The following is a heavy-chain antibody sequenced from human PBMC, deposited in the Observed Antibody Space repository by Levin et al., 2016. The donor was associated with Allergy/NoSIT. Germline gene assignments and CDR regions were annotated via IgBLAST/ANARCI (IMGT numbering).Heavy chain of an antibody. V-gene: IGHV4-59*01. CDR1: GGSISSYY. D-gene: IGHD2-2*01. CDR2: IYYSGST. CDR3: ARVRAVVPVLWAFDI. Sequence: SETLSLTCAVSGGSISSYYWSWIRQPPGKGLEWIGYIYYSGSTNYNPSLKSRVTISVDTSKNQFSLKLSSVTAADTAVYYCARVRAVVPVLWAFDIWGQGTMVTVSS. J-gene: IGHJ3*02.